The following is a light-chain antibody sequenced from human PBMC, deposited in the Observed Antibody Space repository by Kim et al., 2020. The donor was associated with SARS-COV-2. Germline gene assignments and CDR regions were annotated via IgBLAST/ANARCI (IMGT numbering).Light chain of an antibody. Sequence: EIVMTQSAATLSVSPGERATLSCRASQYISNYLAWYQVKPGQPPRLLIYGASARATGVTARYSGGGSGTEFTLTISSLQSEDFAVYYCQQYNDWPLLTFGGGTKVDIK. CDR3: QQYNDWPLLT. V-gene: IGKV3D-15*01. CDR1: QYISNY. CDR2: GAS. J-gene: IGKJ4*01.